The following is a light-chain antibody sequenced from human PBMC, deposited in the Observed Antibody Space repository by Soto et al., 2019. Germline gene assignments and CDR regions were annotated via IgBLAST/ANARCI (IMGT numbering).Light chain of an antibody. CDR1: SGDVGGYDY. V-gene: IGLV2-14*01. Sequence: QSALTQPASVSGSPGQSIAISCTGTSGDVGGYDYVSWYQQHPDKAPKLMIYEVTKRPSGVSNRFSGSKSGNTASLTISGLQPEDEADYYCSSHTSGNTRVFGSGTKLTVL. J-gene: IGLJ1*01. CDR2: EVT. CDR3: SSHTSGNTRV.